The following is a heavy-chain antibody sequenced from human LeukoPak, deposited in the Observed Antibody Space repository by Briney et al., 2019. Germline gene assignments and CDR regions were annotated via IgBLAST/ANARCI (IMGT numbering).Heavy chain of an antibody. J-gene: IGHJ4*02. D-gene: IGHD3-9*01. CDR3: ARALTYYDILTGLDY. CDR1: AFTFSDYW. V-gene: IGHV3-7*01. CDR2: INKDGSET. Sequence: PGGSLRLSCAASAFTFSDYWMTWVRQAPGTGLERVANINKDGSETYYVDSVRGRFTISRDNAKNSLYLQMNSLRAEDTAVYYCARALTYYDILTGLDYWGQGTLVTVSS.